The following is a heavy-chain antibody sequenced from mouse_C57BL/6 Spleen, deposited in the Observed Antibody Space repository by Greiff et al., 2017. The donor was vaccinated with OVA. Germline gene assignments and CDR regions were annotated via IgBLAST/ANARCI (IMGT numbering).Heavy chain of an antibody. D-gene: IGHD2-14*01. V-gene: IGHV1-69*01. CDR3: ARGGTEAFFDY. CDR1: GYTFTSYW. Sequence: QVQLQQPGAELVMPGASVTLSCKASGYTFTSYWMHWVKQRPGQGLEWIGEIDPSDSYTNYNQKFKGKSTLTVDKSSSTAYMQLSSLTSEDSPVYYCARGGTEAFFDYWGQGTTLTVSS. CDR2: IDPSDSYT. J-gene: IGHJ2*01.